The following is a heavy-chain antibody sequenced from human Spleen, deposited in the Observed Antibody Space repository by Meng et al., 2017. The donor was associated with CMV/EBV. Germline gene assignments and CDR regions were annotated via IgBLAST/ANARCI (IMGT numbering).Heavy chain of an antibody. CDR3: AKDGRRSSSGWYWGAPDY. V-gene: IGHV3-13*01. D-gene: IGHD6-19*01. J-gene: IGHJ4*02. Sequence: GGSLRLSCPPSGFTFSKFYMHWVRQPIGKGLEWVSALHSTGYTYYSDSVKGRFTISRDNSKNTLYLQMNSLIAEDTDVCYCAKDGRRSSSGWYWGAPDYWGQGTLVTVSS. CDR2: LHSTGYT. CDR1: GFTFSKFY.